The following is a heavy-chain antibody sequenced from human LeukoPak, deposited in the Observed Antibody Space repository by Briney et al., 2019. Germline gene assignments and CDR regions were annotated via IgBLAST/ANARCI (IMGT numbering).Heavy chain of an antibody. J-gene: IGHJ4*02. D-gene: IGHD6-13*01. Sequence: SVKVSCKASGGTFSSYAISWVRQAPGQGLEWMGGIIPIFGTANYAQKFQGRVTITADKSTSTAYMELSSLRSEDTAVYYCARAAAGRRGFDYWGQGTLVTVSS. V-gene: IGHV1-69*06. CDR3: ARAAAGRRGFDY. CDR1: GGTFSSYA. CDR2: IIPIFGTA.